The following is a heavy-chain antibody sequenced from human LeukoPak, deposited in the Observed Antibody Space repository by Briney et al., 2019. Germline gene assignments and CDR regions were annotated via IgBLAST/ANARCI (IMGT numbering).Heavy chain of an antibody. J-gene: IGHJ4*02. CDR3: ATRGCSGGYCYSYFDY. CDR2: INSDGSSR. D-gene: IGHD2-15*01. V-gene: IGHV3-74*01. Sequence: GGSLRLSCAASGFTFSNYWMHWVRQAPGKGLVWVSRINSDGSSRNYADSVKGRFTISRDNAKNTLYLQMNSLRAEDTAVYYCATRGCSGGYCYSYFDYWGQGTLVTVSS. CDR1: GFTFSNYW.